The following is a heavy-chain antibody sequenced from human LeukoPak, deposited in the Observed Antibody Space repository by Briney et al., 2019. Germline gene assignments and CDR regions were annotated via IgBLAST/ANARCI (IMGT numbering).Heavy chain of an antibody. CDR2: ISYDGSNK. CDR1: GFTFSSYA. V-gene: IGHV3-30-3*01. J-gene: IGHJ6*03. CDR3: ARVGPAAVQRGYYYYMDV. Sequence: GRSLRLSCAASGFTFSSYAMHWVRQAPGKGLEWVAVISYDGSNKYYADSVKGRFTISRDNSKNTLYLQMNSLRAEDTAVYYCARVGPAAVQRGYYYYMDVWGKGTTVTVSS. D-gene: IGHD6-13*01.